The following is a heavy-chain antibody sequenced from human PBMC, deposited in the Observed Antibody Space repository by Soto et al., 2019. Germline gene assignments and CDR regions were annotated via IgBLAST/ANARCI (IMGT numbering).Heavy chain of an antibody. CDR2: IYYSGST. V-gene: IGHV4-31*03. D-gene: IGHD6-13*01. J-gene: IGHJ4*02. CDR3: AREKSSSWDTRIAKYYFDY. CDR1: GGSISSGGYY. Sequence: TLSLTCTVSGGSISSGGYYWLWIQQHPGTGAEWIAYIYYSGSTYYIPAIKSRVTRSVDTSKNQFSLKLSSVTAADTAVYYCAREKSSSWDTRIAKYYFDYRGKGTLVAVSS.